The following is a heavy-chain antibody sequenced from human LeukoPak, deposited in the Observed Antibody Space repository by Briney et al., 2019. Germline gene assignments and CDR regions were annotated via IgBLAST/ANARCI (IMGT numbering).Heavy chain of an antibody. J-gene: IGHJ4*02. CDR1: GGSISSSIYY. Sequence: ETLSLTCTVSGGSISSSIYYWGWIRQPPGKGLEWVSSISGSGGGTFYADSVKGRFTISRDNSMNTLSLQMNSLRAEDTAVYYCAKQSERWLSGYFDCWGQGTLVTVSS. D-gene: IGHD6-19*01. CDR3: AKQSERWLSGYFDC. V-gene: IGHV3-23*01. CDR2: ISGSGGGT.